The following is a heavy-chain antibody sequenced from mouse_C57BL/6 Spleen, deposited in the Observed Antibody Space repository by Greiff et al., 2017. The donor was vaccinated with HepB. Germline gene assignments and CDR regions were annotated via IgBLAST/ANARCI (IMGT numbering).Heavy chain of an antibody. D-gene: IGHD1-3*01. V-gene: IGHV1-82*01. CDR3: ARHLTYFDY. CDR2: IYPGDGDT. Sequence: VQGVESGPELVKPGASVKISCKASGYAFSSSWMNWVKQRPGKGLEWIGRIYPGDGDTNYNGKFKGKATLTADKSSSTAYMQLSSLTSEDSAVYFCARHLTYFDYWGQGTTLTVSS. CDR1: GYAFSSSW. J-gene: IGHJ2*01.